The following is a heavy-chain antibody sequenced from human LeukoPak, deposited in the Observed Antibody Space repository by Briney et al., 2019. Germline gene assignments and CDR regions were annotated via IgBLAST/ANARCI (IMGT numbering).Heavy chain of an antibody. J-gene: IGHJ3*02. CDR3: ARDLVTVTKGFDI. CDR1: DDSFSSLY. D-gene: IGHD4-17*01. Sequence: PSETLSLSCAVSDDSFSSLYWTWIRQPPGKGLEWIGYISYIGSTNYNPSLKSRVTISIDTSKKQFSLKLRSVTAADTAVYYCARDLVTVTKGFDIWGQGTMVSVSS. V-gene: IGHV4-59*11. CDR2: ISYIGST.